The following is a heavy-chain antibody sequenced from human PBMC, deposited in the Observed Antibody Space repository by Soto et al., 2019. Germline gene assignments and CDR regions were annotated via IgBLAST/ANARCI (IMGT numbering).Heavy chain of an antibody. CDR3: AARFSSGWSYYYYGMDV. Sequence: PGESLKISCKGSGYSFTSYWISWVRQMPGKGLEWMGRIDPSDSYTNYSPSFQGHVTISADKSISTAYLQWSSLKASDTAMYYCAARFSSGWSYYYYGMDVWGQGTKVTVSS. J-gene: IGHJ6*02. CDR1: GYSFTSYW. CDR2: IDPSDSYT. V-gene: IGHV5-10-1*01. D-gene: IGHD6-19*01.